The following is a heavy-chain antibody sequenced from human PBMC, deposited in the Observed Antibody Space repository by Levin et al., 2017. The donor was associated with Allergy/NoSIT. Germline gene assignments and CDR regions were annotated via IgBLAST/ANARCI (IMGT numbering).Heavy chain of an antibody. J-gene: IGHJ5*02. Sequence: KDGESLKISCKGSGYSFTSYWISWVRQMPGKGLEWMGRIDPSDSYTNYSPSFQGHVTISADKSISTAYLQWSSLKASDTAMYYCARHRGPSIVVVPAAGGEDWFDPWGQGTLVTVSS. CDR2: IDPSDSYT. CDR3: ARHRGPSIVVVPAAGGEDWFDP. CDR1: GYSFTSYW. D-gene: IGHD2-2*01. V-gene: IGHV5-10-1*01.